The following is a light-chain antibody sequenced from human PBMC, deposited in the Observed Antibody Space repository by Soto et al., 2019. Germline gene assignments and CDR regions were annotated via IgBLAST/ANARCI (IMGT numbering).Light chain of an antibody. CDR2: DVT. Sequence: QSALTQPPSVSGSPGQAVTFSCTGTNSDVGRYDYVSWYQQLPGEAPKLIIYDVTKRPSGVPTRFSGSKSGNTASLTISGLQAEDEADYFCSSFAGSYPHVFWSGTKVTAL. J-gene: IGLJ1*01. CDR1: NSDVGRYDY. CDR3: SSFAGSYPHV. V-gene: IGLV2-11*01.